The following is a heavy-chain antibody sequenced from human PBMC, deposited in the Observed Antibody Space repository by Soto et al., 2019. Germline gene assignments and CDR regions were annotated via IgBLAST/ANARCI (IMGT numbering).Heavy chain of an antibody. CDR2: ISHHGST. CDR1: GASFSVSDYH. V-gene: IGHV4-34*01. CDR3: ARGRSAALIVTRIFRVLFDF. D-gene: IGHD3-22*01. Sequence: QVQLQQWGAGLLKPSATLSLNCTVSGASFSVSDYHWSCIRQHTGKGLEWVGEISHHGSTNYSPSLNSRVAISVDTSTNQVSLKLSSVTAADMAVYYCARGRSAALIVTRIFRVLFDFWGHGTLVIVSS. J-gene: IGHJ4*01.